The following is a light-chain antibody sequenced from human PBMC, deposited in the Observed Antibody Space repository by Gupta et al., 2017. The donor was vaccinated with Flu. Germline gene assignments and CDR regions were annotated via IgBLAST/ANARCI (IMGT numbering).Light chain of an antibody. Sequence: DMVFHQSPDSLSVSLGERTAINCRSRHSILYTANGNNYLAWYQQKPGQPPKLLISWASTREFGVPDRFSGSGSGTDFTLTISSLQAEDVAVYFCHQYYSLPYTFGQGTRLKI. CDR3: HQYYSLPYT. J-gene: IGKJ2*01. V-gene: IGKV4-1*01. CDR2: WAS. CDR1: HSILYTANGNNY.